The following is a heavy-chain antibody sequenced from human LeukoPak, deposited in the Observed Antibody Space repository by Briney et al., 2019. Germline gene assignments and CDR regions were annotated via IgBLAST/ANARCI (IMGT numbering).Heavy chain of an antibody. J-gene: IGHJ4*02. CDR2: ISGSGSST. CDR3: AKSHYDFWTGYGYYFDY. Sequence: GGSLRLSCATSGVTFSSCAMGWVRQAPGKGLEWVSAISGSGSSTYYADSVKGRFTISRDNSKNTLYLQMNSLRAEDTAVYYCAKSHYDFWTGYGYYFDYWGQGTLVTVSS. V-gene: IGHV3-23*01. D-gene: IGHD3-3*01. CDR1: GVTFSSCA.